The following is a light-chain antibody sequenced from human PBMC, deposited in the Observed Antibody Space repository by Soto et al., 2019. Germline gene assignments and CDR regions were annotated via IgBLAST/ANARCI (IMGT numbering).Light chain of an antibody. CDR2: RNN. J-gene: IGLJ2*01. V-gene: IGLV1-47*01. CDR1: SSNIGSNY. CDR3: AAWDDSLSGRVV. Sequence: QSVLTQPPSASGTTGQRVTISCSGSSSNIGSNYVYWYQQLPGTAPKLLIYRNNQRPSGGPDRFSGSKSGTSASLAISGLLSEDEADYYCAAWDDSLSGRVVFGGGTKLTVL.